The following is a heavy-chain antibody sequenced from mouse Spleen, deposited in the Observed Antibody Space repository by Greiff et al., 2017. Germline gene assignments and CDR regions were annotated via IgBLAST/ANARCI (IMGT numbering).Heavy chain of an antibody. CDR3: ARGDYGSSYGLFDY. V-gene: IGHV1-26*01. D-gene: IGHD1-1*01. CDR2: INPNNGGT. CDR1: GYTFTDYY. Sequence: EVKLQESGPELVKPGASVKISCKASGYTFTDYYMNWVKQSHGKSLEWIGDINPNNGGTSYNQKFKGKATLTVDKSSSTAYMELRSLTSEDSAVYYCARGDYGSSYGLFDYWGQGTTLTVSS. J-gene: IGHJ2*01.